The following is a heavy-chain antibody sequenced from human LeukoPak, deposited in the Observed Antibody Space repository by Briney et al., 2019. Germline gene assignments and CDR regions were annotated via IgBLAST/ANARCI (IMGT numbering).Heavy chain of an antibody. D-gene: IGHD2-15*01. CDR2: INWNGGST. CDR1: GFTFDDYG. J-gene: IGHJ4*02. CDR3: ARGSQSLGYCSGGSCRAKIFDY. V-gene: IGHV3-20*04. Sequence: GGSLRLSCAASGFTFDDYGMSWVRQAPGKGLEWVSGINWNGGSTGYADSVKGRFTISRDNAKNSLYLQMNSLRAEDTALYYCARGSQSLGYCSGGSCRAKIFDYWGQGTLVTVSS.